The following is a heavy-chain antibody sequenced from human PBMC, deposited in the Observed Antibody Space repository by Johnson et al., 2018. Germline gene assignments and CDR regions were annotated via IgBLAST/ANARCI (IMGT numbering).Heavy chain of an antibody. V-gene: IGHV1-8*01. CDR3: ARSLGDEDYYGMDV. Sequence: QVQLVESGAEVKKPGASVKVSCKASGYTFTSYDINWVRQATGQGLEWMGWMNPNSGNTGYAQKFQGRVTMTRNTSISTAYMELSSLRSEDTAVYYWARSLGDEDYYGMDVWGQGTTVTVSS. J-gene: IGHJ6*02. CDR1: GYTFTSYD. CDR2: MNPNSGNT. D-gene: IGHD2-21*02.